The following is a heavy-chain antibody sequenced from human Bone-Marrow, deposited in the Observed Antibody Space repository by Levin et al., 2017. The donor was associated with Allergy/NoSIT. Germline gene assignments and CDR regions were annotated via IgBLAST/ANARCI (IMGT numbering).Heavy chain of an antibody. CDR2: IYGDGDQ. CDR1: GFSLSGSGVS. CDR3: AHRLATAYYYASSGYDS. Sequence: ESGPTLVKPTQTLTLTCTFSGFSLSGSGVSVGWIRQPPGKALEWLALIYGDGDQRYSPSLRSRLTITKDTSKNQVVFTMTNMDPVDTARDYGAHRLATAYYYASSGYDSWGQGILVTVSS. D-gene: IGHD3-22*01. V-gene: IGHV2-5*02. J-gene: IGHJ4*02.